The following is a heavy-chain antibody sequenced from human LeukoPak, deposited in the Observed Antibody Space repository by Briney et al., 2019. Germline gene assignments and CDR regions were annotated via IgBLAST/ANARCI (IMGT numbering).Heavy chain of an antibody. V-gene: IGHV3-49*03. J-gene: IGHJ3*02. Sequence: PGGSLRLSXTASGFTFGDYAMSWFRQAPGKGLEWVGFIRSKAYGGTTEYAASVKGRFTISRDDSKSIAYLQMNSLKTEDTAVYYCTRDIRLKYYYDSTDTFDIWGQGTMVTVSS. CDR2: IRSKAYGGTT. CDR1: GFTFGDYA. D-gene: IGHD3-22*01. CDR3: TRDIRLKYYYDSTDTFDI.